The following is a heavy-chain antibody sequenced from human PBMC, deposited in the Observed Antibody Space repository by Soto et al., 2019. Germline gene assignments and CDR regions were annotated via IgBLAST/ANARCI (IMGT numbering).Heavy chain of an antibody. D-gene: IGHD3-22*01. CDR1: GYTFTSYG. V-gene: IGHV1-18*01. CDR2: ISAYNGNT. J-gene: IGHJ3*02. CDR3: AKNYYDSSGADGGDAFDI. Sequence: GASVKVSCKASGYTFTSYGISWARQAPGQGLEWMGWISAYNGNTNYAQRLQGRVTMTTDTSTSTAYMELRSLRSDDTAVYYCAKNYYDSSGADGGDAFDIWGQGTMVTVSS.